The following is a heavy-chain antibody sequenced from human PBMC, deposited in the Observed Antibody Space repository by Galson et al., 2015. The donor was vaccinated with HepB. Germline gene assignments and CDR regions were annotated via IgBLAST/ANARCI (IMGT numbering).Heavy chain of an antibody. Sequence: SVKVSCKASGYTFTSYGISWVRQAPGQGLEWMGWINTNTGNPTYAQGFTGRFVFSLDTSVSTAYLQISSLKAEDTAVYYCARVKWLVRRGFDYWGQGTLVTVSS. CDR2: INTNTGNP. V-gene: IGHV7-4-1*02. CDR3: ARVKWLVRRGFDY. J-gene: IGHJ4*02. D-gene: IGHD6-19*01. CDR1: GYTFTSYG.